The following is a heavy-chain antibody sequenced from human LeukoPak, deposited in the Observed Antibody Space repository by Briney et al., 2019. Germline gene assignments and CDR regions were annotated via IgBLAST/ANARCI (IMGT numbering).Heavy chain of an antibody. CDR3: ARKSDNSYYFDY. CDR2: ISAYNGNT. V-gene: IGHV1-18*04. D-gene: IGHD2/OR15-2a*01. CDR1: GYTFTSYG. Sequence: ASVMVSCEASGYTFTSYGFSWVRRAPGQGLEWMGWISAYNGNTNYARKFQGRVTMTRDTSTSTVYMELSSLRSEDTAVYYCARKSDNSYYFDYWGQGTLVTVSS. J-gene: IGHJ4*02.